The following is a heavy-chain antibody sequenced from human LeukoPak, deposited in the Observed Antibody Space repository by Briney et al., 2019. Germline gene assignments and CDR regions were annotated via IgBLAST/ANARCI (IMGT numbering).Heavy chain of an antibody. J-gene: IGHJ6*03. V-gene: IGHV3-21*01. CDR1: GFTFSSYS. CDR3: ARDGGSSGIGAYYMDV. Sequence: GGSLRLSCAASGFTFSSYSMNWVRPAPGKGLEWVSSISSSSNNIYYADSVKGRFTISRDNAKNSLYLQMNSLRVEDTAVYYCARDGGSSGIGAYYMDVWGKGTTVTVSS. CDR2: ISSSSNNI. D-gene: IGHD2-15*01.